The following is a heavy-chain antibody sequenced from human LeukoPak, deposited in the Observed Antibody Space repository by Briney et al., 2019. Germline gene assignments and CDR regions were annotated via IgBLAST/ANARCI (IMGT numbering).Heavy chain of an antibody. CDR1: GFTFYDYA. J-gene: IGHJ6*02. V-gene: IGHV3-9*01. Sequence: PGGSLRLSCAASGFTFYDYAMHWVRHAPGKGLEWVSGISWNSGSIGYADSVKGRFTISRDNAKNSLYLQMNSLRAEDTAVYYCAREAMVRGVIKDYYYGMDVWGQGTTVTVSS. CDR3: AREAMVRGVIKDYYYGMDV. CDR2: ISWNSGSI. D-gene: IGHD3-10*01.